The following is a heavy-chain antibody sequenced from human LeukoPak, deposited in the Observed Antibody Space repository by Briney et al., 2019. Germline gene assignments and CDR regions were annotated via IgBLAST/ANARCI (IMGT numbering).Heavy chain of an antibody. J-gene: IGHJ4*02. V-gene: IGHV3-53*01. D-gene: IGHD3-16*02. CDR2: IYSGGST. CDR3: AKRGVVVRVFLVGFHKEAYYFDS. Sequence: GGSLRLSCAASGFTVSSNYMSWVRQAPGKGLEWVSVIYSGGSTNYADSVKGRFTISRDNSKNTLFLQMDRLRAEDTAVYFCAKRGVVVRVFLVGFHKEAYYFDSWGQGTLVTVSS. CDR1: GFTVSSNY.